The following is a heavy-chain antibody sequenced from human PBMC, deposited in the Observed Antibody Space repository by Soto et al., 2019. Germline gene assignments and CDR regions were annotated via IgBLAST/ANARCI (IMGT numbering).Heavy chain of an antibody. V-gene: IGHV3-11*06. CDR3: ARESTVHNWFDP. J-gene: IGHJ5*02. CDR2: ISSSSSYT. CDR1: GFTFSDYY. D-gene: IGHD4-4*01. Sequence: GGSLRLSCAASGFTFSDYYMSWIRQAPGKGLEWVSYISSSSSYTNYADSVKGRFTISRDNAKNSLYLQMNSLRAEDTAVYYCARESTVHNWFDPWGQGTLVTVSS.